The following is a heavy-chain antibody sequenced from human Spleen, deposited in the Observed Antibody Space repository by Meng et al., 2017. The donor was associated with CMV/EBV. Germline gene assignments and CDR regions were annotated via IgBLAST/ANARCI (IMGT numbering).Heavy chain of an antibody. CDR3: ARGYSSSWYLPYYYYGMDV. CDR2: MNPNSGNT. D-gene: IGHD6-13*01. J-gene: IGHJ6*02. Sequence: ASVKVSCKASGYTFTSYYMHWVRQATGQGLEWMGWMNPNSGNTGYAQKFQGRVTMTRNTSISTAYMELSSLRAEDTAVYYCARGYSSSWYLPYYYYGMDVWGQGTTVTVSS. CDR1: GYTFTSYY. V-gene: IGHV1-8*02.